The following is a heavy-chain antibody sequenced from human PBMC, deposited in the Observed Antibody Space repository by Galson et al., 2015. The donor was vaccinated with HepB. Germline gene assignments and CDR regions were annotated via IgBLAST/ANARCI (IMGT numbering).Heavy chain of an antibody. CDR2: INPRGST. D-gene: IGHD3-9*01. Sequence: SETLSLTCAVYGGSFSGYYWSWIRQSPGKGLEWIGEINPRGSTNYNPSLKSRVTISVDTSKNQFSLNLSSVTAADTAVYYCARVLLRYFDRLSVQEVLDYWGQGTLVTVSS. CDR1: GGSFSGYY. CDR3: ARVLLRYFDRLSVQEVLDY. V-gene: IGHV4-34*01. J-gene: IGHJ4*02.